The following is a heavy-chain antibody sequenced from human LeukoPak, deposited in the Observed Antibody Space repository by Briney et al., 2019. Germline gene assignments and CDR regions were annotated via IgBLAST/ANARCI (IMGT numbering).Heavy chain of an antibody. D-gene: IGHD3-22*01. Sequence: ASVKVSCKATSHISWVRQAPGQGLEWMGWIGTYGGDTYYAQKFQGRITVTTDTSTSTVYMELRNLRSDDTAVYYCDDSGYNRDFDSWGQGTLVTVSS. J-gene: IGHJ5*01. CDR2: IGTYGGDT. V-gene: IGHV1-18*01. CDR1: TSH. CDR3: DDSGYNRDFDS.